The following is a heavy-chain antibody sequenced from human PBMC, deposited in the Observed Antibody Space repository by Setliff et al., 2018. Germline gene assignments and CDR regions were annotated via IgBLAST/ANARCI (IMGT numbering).Heavy chain of an antibody. Sequence: SETLSLTCAVSGGSVSSGSYYWSWIRQPAGKGLEWIGRIYTSGSTNYNPSLKSRVAISVDTSKDQFSLRLSSVTAADTAVYYCAKEGYYDHFGYYHYYFDFWGQGTLVTVSS. CDR3: AKEGYYDHFGYYHYYFDF. V-gene: IGHV4-61*02. CDR2: IYTSGST. J-gene: IGHJ4*02. CDR1: GGSVSSGSYY. D-gene: IGHD3-22*01.